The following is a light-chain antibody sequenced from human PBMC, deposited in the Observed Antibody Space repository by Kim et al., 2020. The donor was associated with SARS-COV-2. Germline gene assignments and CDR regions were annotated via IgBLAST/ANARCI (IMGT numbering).Light chain of an antibody. V-gene: IGLV3-1*01. CDR3: QAWDSRTVV. Sequence: SYELTQPPSLSVSPGQTATITCSAEKLGEKYASWYQQRPGQSPILVIFQDNKRPSGIPERFSGSNSGNTATLTISGTQTMDEADYYCQAWDSRTVVFGGG. CDR2: QDN. CDR1: KLGEKY. J-gene: IGLJ2*01.